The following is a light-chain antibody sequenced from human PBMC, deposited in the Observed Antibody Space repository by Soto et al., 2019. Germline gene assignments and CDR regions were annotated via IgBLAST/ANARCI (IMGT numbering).Light chain of an antibody. CDR1: QSINKW. CDR3: QHYNNYPWT. V-gene: IGKV1-5*03. Sequence: DIQMIQSPSTLSASPGDRVIITCRASQSINKWLAWYQQRPGEAPKLLIYKASHLQSGVPSRFSGSGSGTEFSLTISSLQPADFATYYCQHYNNYPWTFGQGTKVEIK. J-gene: IGKJ1*01. CDR2: KAS.